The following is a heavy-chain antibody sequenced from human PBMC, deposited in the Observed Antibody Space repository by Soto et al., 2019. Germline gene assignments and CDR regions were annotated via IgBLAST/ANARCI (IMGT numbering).Heavy chain of an antibody. V-gene: IGHV2-5*02. Sequence: QITLQESGPTLVKPTQTLTLTCTFSGFSLSTSGVGVGWIRQPPGKALEWLALIYWGDDKRYSPSLKSRLSITNDTSKNQVVLTMTNMDPEDTATYYCAAHGSGTYYNPLYNWFDPWGPGTLVTVSS. D-gene: IGHD3-10*01. CDR1: GFSLSTSGVG. CDR2: IYWGDDK. CDR3: AAHGSGTYYNPLYNWFDP. J-gene: IGHJ5*02.